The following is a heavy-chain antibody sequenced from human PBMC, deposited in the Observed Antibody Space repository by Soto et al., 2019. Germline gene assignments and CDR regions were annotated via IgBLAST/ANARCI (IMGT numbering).Heavy chain of an antibody. CDR2: ISYDGKNE. CDR1: GVIFSSNA. Sequence: GGSLRLSCAVSGVIFSSNAMHWVRQAPGKGLQWVAVISYDGKNEYYADSVKGRFTISRDNSKNTLYLQMNSLKRDDTAVYYCARDRYASANATFVDHWGQGALVTVS. J-gene: IGHJ4*02. V-gene: IGHV3-30*01. CDR3: ARDRYASANATFVDH. D-gene: IGHD3-16*01.